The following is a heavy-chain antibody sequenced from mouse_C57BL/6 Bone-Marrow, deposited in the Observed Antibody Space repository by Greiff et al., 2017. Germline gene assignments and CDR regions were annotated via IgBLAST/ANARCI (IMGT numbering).Heavy chain of an antibody. D-gene: IGHD2-3*01. Sequence: EVQGVESGTVLARPGASVKMSCKTSGYTFTSYWMHWVKHRPGQGLEWIGAIYPGNSDTSYNQKFKGKAKLTAVTSARTGYMELSSRTNEDSAVYYCTRWDDGYLAWFAYWGQGTLVTGSA. CDR2: IYPGNSDT. CDR1: GYTFTSYW. J-gene: IGHJ3*01. V-gene: IGHV1-5*01. CDR3: TRWDDGYLAWFAY.